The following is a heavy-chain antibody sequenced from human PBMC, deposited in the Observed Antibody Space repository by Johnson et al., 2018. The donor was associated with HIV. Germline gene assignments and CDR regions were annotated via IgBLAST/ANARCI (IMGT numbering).Heavy chain of an antibody. D-gene: IGHD3-10*01. CDR3: TTGDGSGSYGVGSNDAFDI. Sequence: EQLVESGGGLVQPGGSLRLSCAASGFTVSSNYMSWVRQAPGKGLEWVSGISWNGGSAAYADSVKGRFTISRDNTRHLLFLQMNTLRAEDTAVYYCTTGDGSGSYGVGSNDAFDIWGQGTMVTVSS. CDR1: GFTVSSNY. J-gene: IGHJ3*02. CDR2: ISWNGGSA. V-gene: IGHV3-20*04.